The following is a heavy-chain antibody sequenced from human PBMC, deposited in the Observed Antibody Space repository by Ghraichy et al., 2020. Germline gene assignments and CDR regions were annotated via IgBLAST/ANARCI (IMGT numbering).Heavy chain of an antibody. CDR3: ATDRENYYSNYDFDY. V-gene: IGHV3-43*01. Sequence: GGSLRLSCVGSGFSFGEYTMYWVRQAPGKGLEWVSLSTSDGTSTFYADSVEGRFTVSRDNSKNTLYLQMNSLTTEDTALYYCATDRENYYSNYDFDYWGQGTLVTVSS. CDR1: GFSFGEYT. D-gene: IGHD4-11*01. J-gene: IGHJ4*02. CDR2: STSDGTST.